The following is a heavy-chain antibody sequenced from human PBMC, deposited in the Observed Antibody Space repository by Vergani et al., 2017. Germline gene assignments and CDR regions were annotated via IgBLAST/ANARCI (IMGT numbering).Heavy chain of an antibody. Sequence: QVQLVQSGAEVKKPGASVKVSCKASGYTFTGYGISWVRQAPGQGLEWMGWISAYNGNTNYAQKLQGRVTMTTDTSTSTAYMELRSLRSDDTAVYYCARENYRRELLLNAFDIWGQGTMVTVSS. CDR2: ISAYNGNT. V-gene: IGHV1-18*01. D-gene: IGHD1-26*01. CDR3: ARENYRRELLLNAFDI. J-gene: IGHJ3*02. CDR1: GYTFTGYG.